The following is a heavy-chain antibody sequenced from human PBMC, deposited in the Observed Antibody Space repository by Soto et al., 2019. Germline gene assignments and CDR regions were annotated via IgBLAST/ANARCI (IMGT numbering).Heavy chain of an antibody. D-gene: IGHD1-26*01. CDR2: IIPILGIA. CDR1: GGTFSSYT. Sequence: QVQLVQSGAEVKKPGSSVKVSCKASGGTFSSYTISWVRQAPGQGLEWMGRIIPILGIANYAQKFQGRVTITADKSMSTAYMEVSSLRSEDTAVYYCARDGYSGSYVDYWGQGTLVTVSS. CDR3: ARDGYSGSYVDY. V-gene: IGHV1-69*08. J-gene: IGHJ4*02.